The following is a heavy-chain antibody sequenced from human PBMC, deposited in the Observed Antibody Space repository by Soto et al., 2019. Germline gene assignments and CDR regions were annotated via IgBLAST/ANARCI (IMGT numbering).Heavy chain of an antibody. CDR2: IYYSGST. V-gene: IGHV4-59*01. D-gene: IGHD3-16*02. CDR1: GGSISSYY. Sequence: ASETLSLTCTVSGGSISSYYWSWIRQPPGKGLEWIGYIYYSGSTNYNPSLKSRVTVSVDTSKNQFSLKLSSVTAADTAVYYCGRVNLITLGGVIVPGWLAPWGQGPLVTVSS. CDR3: GRVNLITLGGVIVPGWLAP. J-gene: IGHJ5*02.